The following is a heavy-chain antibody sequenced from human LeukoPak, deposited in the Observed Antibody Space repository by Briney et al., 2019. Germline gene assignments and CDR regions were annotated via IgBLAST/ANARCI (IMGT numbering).Heavy chain of an antibody. CDR3: ARRYCSGISCYPDY. J-gene: IGHJ4*02. V-gene: IGHV1-2*02. CDR1: GYTFTGYY. CDR2: INPSGGVT. Sequence: ASVRVSCKASGYTFTGYYIHWVRQPPGQGLEWMRWINPSGGVTKYAQKFQGRVTMTRDTSISTAYMELSRLTSDDTAVYFCARRYCSGISCYPDYWGQGTLVTVSS. D-gene: IGHD2-15*01.